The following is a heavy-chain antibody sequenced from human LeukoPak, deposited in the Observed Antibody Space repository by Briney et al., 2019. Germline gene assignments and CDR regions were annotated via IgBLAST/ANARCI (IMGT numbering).Heavy chain of an antibody. CDR1: GFTFSTYA. CDR2: ISYDGSNK. Sequence: GGSLRLSCAASGFTFSTYAMHWVRQAPGKGLEWVAVISYDGSNKYYADSVKGRFTISKDNSKNTLYLQMNTLRAEDTAVYYCAKGVSWNWFDPWGQGTLVTVSS. J-gene: IGHJ5*02. CDR3: AKGVSWNWFDP. V-gene: IGHV3-30*18. D-gene: IGHD2-8*01.